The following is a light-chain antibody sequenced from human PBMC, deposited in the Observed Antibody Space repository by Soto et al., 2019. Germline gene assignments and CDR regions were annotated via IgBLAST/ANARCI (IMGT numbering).Light chain of an antibody. J-gene: IGLJ2*01. CDR1: SSNIGAGYN. Sequence: QSVLTQPPSVSGAPGQRVTISCTGSSSNIGAGYNVHWYQQLPGTAPKLLIYGDIDRPSGVPDRFSGSKSGTSASLAITGLQAGDEADYYCQSYDISLRGVLFGGGTKLTVL. CDR2: GDI. V-gene: IGLV1-40*01. CDR3: QSYDISLRGVL.